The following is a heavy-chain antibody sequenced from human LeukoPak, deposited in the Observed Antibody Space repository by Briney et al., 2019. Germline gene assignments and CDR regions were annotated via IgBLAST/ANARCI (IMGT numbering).Heavy chain of an antibody. CDR3: ARERGSGWYYLDY. CDR1: GFTFSNYA. V-gene: IGHV3-30*04. Sequence: HPGGSLRLSCAASGFTFSNYAMHWVRQAPGKGLEWVAVISYDGSNQEYADSVKGLLIISRDNSKATLYLQMNLLRTEDTALYYCARERGSGWYYLDYWGQGALVTVSS. D-gene: IGHD6-19*01. J-gene: IGHJ4*02. CDR2: ISYDGSNQ.